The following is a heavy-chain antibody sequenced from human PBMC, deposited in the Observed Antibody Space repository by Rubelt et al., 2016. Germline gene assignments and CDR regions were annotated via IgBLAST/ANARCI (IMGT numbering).Heavy chain of an antibody. D-gene: IGHD3-22*01. V-gene: IGHV4-59*08. J-gene: IGHJ4*02. CDR2: IYYSGST. Sequence: QVQLQESGPGLVKPSETLSLTCTVSGGSINSYYWSWIRQPPGKGLEWIGHIYYSGSTNYNPSPKSPVTISVDTSKNQFSLKLNSVTAADTAVDYCARRPRKWFYFDYWGQGALVTVSS. CDR1: GGSINSYY. CDR3: ARRPRKWFYFDY.